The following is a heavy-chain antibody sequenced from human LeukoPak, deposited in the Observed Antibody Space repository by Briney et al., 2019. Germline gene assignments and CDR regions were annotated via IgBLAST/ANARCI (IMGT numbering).Heavy chain of an antibody. J-gene: IGHJ6*02. CDR3: AKDLSVAVAGGVYYYYGMDV. V-gene: IGHV3-66*01. CDR1: GFTVSSNY. D-gene: IGHD6-19*01. Sequence: RPGGSLRLSCAASGFTVSSNYMSWVRQAPGRGLEWVSVIYSGGSTYYADSVKGRFTISRDNSKNTLYLQMNSPRAEDTAVYYCAKDLSVAVAGGVYYYYGMDVWGQGTTVTVSS. CDR2: IYSGGST.